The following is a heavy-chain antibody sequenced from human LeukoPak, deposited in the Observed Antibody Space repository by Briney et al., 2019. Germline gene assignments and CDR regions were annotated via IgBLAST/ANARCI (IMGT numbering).Heavy chain of an antibody. CDR3: ARGRATVVQTCFDY. CDR2: NSGYSNYL. V-gene: IGHV3-21*01. J-gene: IGHJ4*02. D-gene: IGHD4-23*01. Sequence: SDSSIPDHSMNCDRQAPQHRTQRLPSNSGYSNYLYYVGPVQGRFTIYRDNAKNSLFLQMDSLRHEDTAIYYCARGRATVVQTCFDYWGQGALVTVSS. CDR1: DSSIPDHS.